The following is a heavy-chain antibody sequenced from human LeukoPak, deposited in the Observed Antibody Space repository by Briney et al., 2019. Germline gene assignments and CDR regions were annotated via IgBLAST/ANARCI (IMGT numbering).Heavy chain of an antibody. D-gene: IGHD3/OR15-3a*01. J-gene: IGHJ2*01. V-gene: IGHV4-39*07. CDR2: ISYSGNT. CDR3: ARDPDFWTGYWYFDL. CDR1: GGSISSSSYY. Sequence: PSETLSLTCTVSGGSISSSSYYWGWIRQPPGKGLEWIGSISYSGNTDHNPSLKSRVTISVETSKNQFSLKLSSVTAAATAVYYCARDPDFWTGYWYFDLWGRGTLVTVSS.